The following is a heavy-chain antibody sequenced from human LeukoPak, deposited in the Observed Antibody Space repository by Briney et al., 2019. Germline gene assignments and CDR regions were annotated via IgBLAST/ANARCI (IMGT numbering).Heavy chain of an antibody. V-gene: IGHV3-30*02. J-gene: IGHJ4*02. CDR3: ARGLVRGVITPLGY. CDR2: VRYDSSNK. CDR1: GFTFSGYG. D-gene: IGHD3-10*01. Sequence: GGSLRLSCAASGFTFSGYGMHWVRQAPGKGLEWVAFVRYDSSNKYYADSVKGRFTISRDNSKNTLYLQMNSLRAEDTAVYYCARGLVRGVITPLGYWGQGTLVTVSS.